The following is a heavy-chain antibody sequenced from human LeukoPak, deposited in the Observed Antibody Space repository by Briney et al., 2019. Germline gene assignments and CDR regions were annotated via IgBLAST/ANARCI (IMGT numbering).Heavy chain of an antibody. CDR3: AKDTKPQSAAADY. CDR1: GFTFDDYA. J-gene: IGHJ4*02. CDR2: ISWNSGSI. V-gene: IGHV3-9*01. Sequence: GGSLRLSCAASGFTFDDYAMHWVRQAPGKGLEWVSGISWNSGSIGYADSVKGRFTISRDNAKNSLFLQMNSLRTEDTALYFCAKDTKPQSAAADYWGQGNPGHRLL. D-gene: IGHD2-2*01.